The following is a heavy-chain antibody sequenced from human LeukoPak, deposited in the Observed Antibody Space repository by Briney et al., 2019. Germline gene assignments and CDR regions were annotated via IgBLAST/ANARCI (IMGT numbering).Heavy chain of an antibody. CDR2: ISNSSSFI. CDR3: TRAALKRYYYDSSGVPLDY. CDR1: GFTFNSYT. V-gene: IGHV3-21*01. Sequence: GGSLRLSCAASGFTFNSYTMNWVRQAPGKGLEWVSSISNSSSFIYYADSVKGRFTLSRDNAKNSLDLQMNSLRAEDTAVYYCTRAALKRYYYDSSGVPLDYWGQGTLVTVSS. D-gene: IGHD3-22*01. J-gene: IGHJ4*02.